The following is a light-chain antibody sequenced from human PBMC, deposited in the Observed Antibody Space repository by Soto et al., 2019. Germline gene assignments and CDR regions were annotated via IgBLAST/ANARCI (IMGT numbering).Light chain of an antibody. V-gene: IGKV1-5*03. CDR1: QNIRSW. Sequence: DIQMTQSPSTLSASVGDRVTITCRASQNIRSWLAWYQQKPGKAPELLIYSASGLESGGPSRFSGSGSGTEFTLTISSMQPDDFATYYCQEYNGNSGLTFGGGTKVEIK. CDR3: QEYNGNSGLT. J-gene: IGKJ4*01. CDR2: SAS.